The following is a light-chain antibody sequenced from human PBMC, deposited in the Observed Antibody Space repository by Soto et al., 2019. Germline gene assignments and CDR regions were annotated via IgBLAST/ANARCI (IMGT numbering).Light chain of an antibody. CDR3: CSHAGDNTYV. Sequence: QSVLTQPPSASGSPGQSVTISCTGTSSDVGGYNYVSWYQQHPGKAPKLMIYEVTQRPSGVPDRFSGSKSGNTASLTVSGLQAEDEADYFCCSHAGDNTYVFGTGTKLTVL. J-gene: IGLJ1*01. CDR2: EVT. V-gene: IGLV2-8*01. CDR1: SSDVGGYNY.